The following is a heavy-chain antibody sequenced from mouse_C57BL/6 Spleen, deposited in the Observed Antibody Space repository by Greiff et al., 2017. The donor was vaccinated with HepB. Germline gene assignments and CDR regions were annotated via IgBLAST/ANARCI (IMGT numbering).Heavy chain of an antibody. D-gene: IGHD1-1*01. V-gene: IGHV1-50*01. CDR2: IDPSDSYT. J-gene: IGHJ3*01. CDR1: GYTFTSYW. Sequence: VKPGASVKLSCKASGYTFTSYWMQWVKQRPGQGLEWIGEIDPSDSYTNYNQKFKGKATLTVDTSSSTAYMQLSSLTSEDSAVYYCARPYYYGSSPWFAYWGQGTLVTVSA. CDR3: ARPYYYGSSPWFAY.